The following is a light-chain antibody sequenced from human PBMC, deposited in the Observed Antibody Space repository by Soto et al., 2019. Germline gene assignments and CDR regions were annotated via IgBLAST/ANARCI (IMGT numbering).Light chain of an antibody. J-gene: IGKJ2*01. CDR2: GAS. CDR3: QQYGSSPL. V-gene: IGKV3-20*01. Sequence: EIVLTQSPGTLSLSPGERATLSCRASQSVSRSYLAWYQQKIGQAPRLLISGASSMATGIPDRFSGSGSGTYFTITISRLEPEDFAVYYCQQYGSSPLFGQGTKVDIK. CDR1: QSVSRSY.